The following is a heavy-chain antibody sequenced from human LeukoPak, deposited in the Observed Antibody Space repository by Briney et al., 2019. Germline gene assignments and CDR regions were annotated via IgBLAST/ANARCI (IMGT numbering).Heavy chain of an antibody. D-gene: IGHD6-13*01. CDR2: ISGSGGST. CDR3: AKHSGQVDSSSWSYYFDY. Sequence: PGGSLRLSCAASGFTFSSYAMSWVRQAPGKGLEWVSAISGSGGSTYYADSVKGRFTISRDNSKNTLYLQMNSLRAEDTAVYYCAKHSGQVDSSSWSYYFDYWGQGTLVTVSS. V-gene: IGHV3-23*01. J-gene: IGHJ4*02. CDR1: GFTFSSYA.